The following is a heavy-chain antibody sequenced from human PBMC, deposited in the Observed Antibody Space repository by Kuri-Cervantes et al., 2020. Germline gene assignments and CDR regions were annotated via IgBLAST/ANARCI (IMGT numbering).Heavy chain of an antibody. CDR1: GFTFSSYA. Sequence: GGSLRLSCAASGFTFSSYAMHWVRQAPGKGLEWMAVISYDGSNKYYADSVKGRFTISRDNSKNTLYLQMNSLRAEDTAVYYCAKDQSVVVTNEYFQHWGQGTLVTVSS. V-gene: IGHV3-30*04. CDR2: ISYDGSNK. J-gene: IGHJ1*01. CDR3: AKDQSVVVTNEYFQH. D-gene: IGHD2-21*02.